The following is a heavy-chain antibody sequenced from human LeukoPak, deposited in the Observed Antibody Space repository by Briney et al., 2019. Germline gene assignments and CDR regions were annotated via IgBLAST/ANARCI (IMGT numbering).Heavy chain of an antibody. CDR2: IYYRGST. D-gene: IGHD1-26*01. CDR1: GGSFSGYY. J-gene: IGHJ4*02. Sequence: SETLSLTCAVYGGSFSGYYWSWIRQPPGKGLEWIGYIYYRGSTNYNPSLKSRVTISVDTSKNQFSLKLSSVTAADTAVYYCARGHYSGSLLYFDYWGQGTLVTVSS. V-gene: IGHV4-59*01. CDR3: ARGHYSGSLLYFDY.